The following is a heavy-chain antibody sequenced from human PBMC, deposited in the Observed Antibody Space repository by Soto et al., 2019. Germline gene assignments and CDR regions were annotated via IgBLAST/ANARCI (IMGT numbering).Heavy chain of an antibody. Sequence: SETLSLTCAVYGGSFSGYYWSWIRQPPGKGLEWIGEINHSGSTNYNPSLKSRVTISVDTSKNQFSLKLSSVTAADTAVYYCARGAPTLWFGELNWFDPWGQRTLVTVSS. CDR1: GGSFSGYY. CDR3: ARGAPTLWFGELNWFDP. D-gene: IGHD3-10*01. CDR2: INHSGST. J-gene: IGHJ5*02. V-gene: IGHV4-34*01.